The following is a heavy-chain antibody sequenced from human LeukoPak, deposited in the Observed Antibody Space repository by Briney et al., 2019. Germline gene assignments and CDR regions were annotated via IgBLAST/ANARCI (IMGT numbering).Heavy chain of an antibody. CDR1: GGSINGYY. CDR2: IYYSGST. Sequence: SETLSLTCTVSGGSINGYYWSWIRQPPGKGLEWIGYIYYSGSTYYNPSLKSRVTISVDTSKNQFSLKLSSVTAADTAVYYCARGGDPIWFDPWGQGTLVTVSS. V-gene: IGHV4-59*08. CDR3: ARGGDPIWFDP. J-gene: IGHJ5*02. D-gene: IGHD2-21*02.